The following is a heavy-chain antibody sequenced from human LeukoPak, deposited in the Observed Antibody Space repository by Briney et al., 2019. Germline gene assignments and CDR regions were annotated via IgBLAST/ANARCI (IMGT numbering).Heavy chain of an antibody. D-gene: IGHD3-10*01. J-gene: IGHJ4*02. CDR3: ARDLYASGSYDY. Sequence: GGSLRLSCAASGFTSSTYWMSWVRQAPGKGLEWVGNIKQDGNEKHYVDSVKGRFTISRDNGKNSLYLQMNSLRAEDTAVYYCARDLYASGSYDYWGQGTLVTVSS. CDR1: GFTSSTYW. V-gene: IGHV3-7*04. CDR2: IKQDGNEK.